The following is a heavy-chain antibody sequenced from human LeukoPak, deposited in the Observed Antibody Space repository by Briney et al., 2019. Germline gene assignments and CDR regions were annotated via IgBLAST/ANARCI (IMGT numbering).Heavy chain of an antibody. J-gene: IGHJ6*02. CDR1: GGSISSSSYY. D-gene: IGHD2-8*02. V-gene: IGHV4-39*01. CDR3: ARLPVEGYYYYGMDV. CDR2: IYYSGSA. Sequence: SETLSLTCTVSGGSISSSSYYWGWIRQPPGKGLEWIGSIYYSGSAYYNPSLKSRVTISVDTSKNQFSLKLSSVTAADTAVYYCARLPVEGYYYYGMDVWGQGTTVTVSS.